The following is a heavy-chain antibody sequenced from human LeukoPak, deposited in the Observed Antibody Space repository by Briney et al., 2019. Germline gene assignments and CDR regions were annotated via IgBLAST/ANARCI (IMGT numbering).Heavy chain of an antibody. V-gene: IGHV1-8*03. CDR2: MNPNSGST. Sequence: GASVTVSCKASGYTFTSYDINWVRQAPGQGLEWMGWMNPNSGSTGYAQKFQGRVTITRNTSISTAYMELSGLRSEDTAVYYWARGRSTGYPYYFEYWGQGTLVTVSS. J-gene: IGHJ4*02. CDR3: ARGRSTGYPYYFEY. CDR1: GYTFTSYD. D-gene: IGHD5-12*01.